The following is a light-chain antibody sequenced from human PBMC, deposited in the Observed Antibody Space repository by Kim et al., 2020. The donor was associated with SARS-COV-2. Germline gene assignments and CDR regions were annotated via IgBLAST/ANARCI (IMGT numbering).Light chain of an antibody. Sequence: GKTVSISCTRSSGGIVSDFVQWFQQRPGSSPATVIYEDHKRPSGVPDRFSGSVDSSSNSASLTISGLRTEDEADYYCQSYDDNIWVFGGGTKLTVL. CDR2: EDH. J-gene: IGLJ3*02. V-gene: IGLV6-57*01. CDR1: SGGIVSDF. CDR3: QSYDDNIWV.